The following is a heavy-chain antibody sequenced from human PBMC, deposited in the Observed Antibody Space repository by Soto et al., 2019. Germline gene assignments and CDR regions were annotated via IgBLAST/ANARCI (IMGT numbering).Heavy chain of an antibody. CDR1: GFTFSSYA. CDR2: ISGSGGST. CDR3: AKTFPLIGYCSGGSCYLDAFDI. J-gene: IGHJ3*02. D-gene: IGHD2-15*01. V-gene: IGHV3-23*01. Sequence: PGGSLRLSCAASGFTFSSYAMSWVRQAPGKGLEWVSAISGSGGSTYYADSVKGRFTISRDNSKNTLYLQMNSLRAEDTAVYYWAKTFPLIGYCSGGSCYLDAFDIWGQGTMVTVSS.